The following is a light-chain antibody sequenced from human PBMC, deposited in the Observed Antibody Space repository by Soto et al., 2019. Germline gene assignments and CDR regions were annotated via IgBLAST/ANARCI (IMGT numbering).Light chain of an antibody. CDR2: GTS. CDR1: QSVSSK. J-gene: IGKJ4*01. V-gene: IGKV3-15*01. CDR3: QPYNNWPLT. Sequence: EIVMTQSPATLSVSPGERATLSCRASQSVSSKLAWYQQKRGQAPRLLIYGTSTRATGVPARFSGSRSGPEFTLTINSLQSEDFAIYYCQPYNNWPLTFGGGTKVESK.